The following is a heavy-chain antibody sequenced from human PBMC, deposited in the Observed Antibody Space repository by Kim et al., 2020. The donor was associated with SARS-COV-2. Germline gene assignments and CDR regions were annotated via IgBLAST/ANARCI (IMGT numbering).Heavy chain of an antibody. CDR3: ARDFGLPGFLKWNYCGY. CDR1: GFTFSSYE. Sequence: GGSLRLSCAASGFTFSSYEMNWVRQAPGKGLEWVSYISSSGSTIYYADSVTGRFTISRDNAKNSLYLQMNSLRAEDTAVYYCARDFGLPGFLKWNYCGYWGQGTLVTVSS. J-gene: IGHJ4*02. V-gene: IGHV3-48*03. CDR2: ISSSGSTI. D-gene: IGHD3-3*01.